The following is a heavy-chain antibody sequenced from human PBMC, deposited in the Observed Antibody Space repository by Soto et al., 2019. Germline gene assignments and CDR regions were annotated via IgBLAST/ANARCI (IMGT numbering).Heavy chain of an antibody. V-gene: IGHV4-59*01. J-gene: IGHJ6*03. Sequence: SETLSLTCPVSGFSISSYYWSWIRQPPGKGLEWIGYIYNSGSTNYNPSLRSRVTISVDTSKNQFSLKLSSVTAADTAVYYCVREGGSTSNYYYYMDVWGKGTTVTVSS. CDR2: IYNSGST. CDR1: GFSISSYY. D-gene: IGHD6-13*01. CDR3: VREGGSTSNYYYYMDV.